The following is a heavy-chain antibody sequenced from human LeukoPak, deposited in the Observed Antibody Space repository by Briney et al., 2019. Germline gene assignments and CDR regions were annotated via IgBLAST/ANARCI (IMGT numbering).Heavy chain of an antibody. CDR2: IYYNGNT. J-gene: IGHJ4*02. CDR3: AGVGSGSFDY. D-gene: IGHD6-19*01. Sequence: SETLSLTCTVSGVSTSSYYWSWIRQPPGKGPEWIGYIYYNGNTNCSPSLKSRVTISIDTSKNQFSLKMTSVTAADTAVYYCAGVGSGSFDYWGQGTLVTVSP. CDR1: GVSTSSYY. V-gene: IGHV4-59*01.